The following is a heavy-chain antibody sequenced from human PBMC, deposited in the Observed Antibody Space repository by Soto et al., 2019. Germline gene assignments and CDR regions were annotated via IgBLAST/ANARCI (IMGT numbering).Heavy chain of an antibody. CDR3: ARQTYYSGANV. V-gene: IGHV5-51*01. J-gene: IGHJ6*02. CDR1: GCSFTNYW. CDR2: IYPGDSNT. Sequence: PGESLKISCKGSGCSFTNYWIAWVRQMPGKGLEWMGIIYPGDSNTKYSPSFEGQVTFSADKSISTAYLQWSSLKASDSAMYYCARQTYYSGANVWGQGTTVTVSS.